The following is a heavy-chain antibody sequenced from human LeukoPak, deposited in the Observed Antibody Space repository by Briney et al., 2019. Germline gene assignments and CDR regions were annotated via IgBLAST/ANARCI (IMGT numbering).Heavy chain of an antibody. V-gene: IGHV1-24*01. D-gene: IGHD4-11*01. CDR2: FDPEDGET. J-gene: IGHJ4*02. Sequence: ASVKVSCKVSGYTLTELSMHWVRQAPGKGLEWMGGFDPEDGETIYAQKFQGRVTMTEGTSTDTAYMELSSLRSEDTAVYYCATDRDYYSNWPGRWYYWGQGTLVTVSS. CDR3: ATDRDYYSNWPGRWYY. CDR1: GYTLTELS.